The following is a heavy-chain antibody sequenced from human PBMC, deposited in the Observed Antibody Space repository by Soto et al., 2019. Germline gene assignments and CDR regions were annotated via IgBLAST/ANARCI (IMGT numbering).Heavy chain of an antibody. D-gene: IGHD3-10*01. CDR2: MNPNSGNT. Sequence: ASVKVSCKASGYTFTSYDINWVRQATGQGLEWMGWMNPNSGNTGYAQKFQGRVTMTRNTSISTAYMELSSLRSEDTAVYYCARAMVRGVIITSAFPKYFQHWGQGTLVTVSS. CDR3: ARAMVRGVIITSAFPKYFQH. J-gene: IGHJ1*01. V-gene: IGHV1-8*01. CDR1: GYTFTSYD.